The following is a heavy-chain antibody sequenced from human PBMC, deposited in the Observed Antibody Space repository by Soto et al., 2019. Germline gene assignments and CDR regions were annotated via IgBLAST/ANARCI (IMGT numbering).Heavy chain of an antibody. CDR3: AREASVLIPAAQPSRFDS. D-gene: IGHD2-2*01. CDR1: GYSFMKYG. CDR2: ISPYSGYT. J-gene: IGHJ4*02. Sequence: VASVKVSCKGFGYSFMKYGINWVRQAPGQGLEWVGWISPYSGYTHSAQKLHGRLTLTTDTAASTAYMELRILRSADTALYYCAREASVLIPAAQPSRFDSWGQGTLVTVSS. V-gene: IGHV1-18*01.